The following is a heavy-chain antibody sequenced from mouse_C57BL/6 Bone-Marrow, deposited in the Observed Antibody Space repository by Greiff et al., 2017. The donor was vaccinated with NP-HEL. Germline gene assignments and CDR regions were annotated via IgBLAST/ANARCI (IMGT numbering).Heavy chain of an antibody. D-gene: IGHD3-2*02. Sequence: EVKVVESGGGLVKPGGSLKLSCAASGFTFSSYAMSWVRQTPEKRLEWVATISDGGSYTYYPDNVKGRFTISRDNAKNNLYLQMSHLKSEDTAMYYCARGVSQLRPLAYWGQGTLVTVSA. J-gene: IGHJ3*01. CDR3: ARGVSQLRPLAY. CDR1: GFTFSSYA. V-gene: IGHV5-4*03. CDR2: ISDGGSYT.